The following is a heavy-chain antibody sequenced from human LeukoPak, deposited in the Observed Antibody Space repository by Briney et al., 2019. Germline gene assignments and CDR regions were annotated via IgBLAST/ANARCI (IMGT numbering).Heavy chain of an antibody. J-gene: IGHJ5*02. V-gene: IGHV4-30-4*08. D-gene: IGHD3-16*01. CDR1: GGSISSGDYY. CDR2: VYYSGST. Sequence: PSQTLSLTCTVSGGSISSGDYYWSWIRQPPGKGLEWIGYVYYSGSTNYNPSLKSRVTISVDTSKNQFSLKLSSVTAADTAVYYCARGRGWLYDYLRGSPTFTYNWFDPWGQGTLVTVSS. CDR3: ARGRGWLYDYLRGSPTFTYNWFDP.